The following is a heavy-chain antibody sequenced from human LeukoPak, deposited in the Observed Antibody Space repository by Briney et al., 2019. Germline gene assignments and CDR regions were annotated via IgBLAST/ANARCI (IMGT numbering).Heavy chain of an antibody. D-gene: IGHD3-10*01. CDR3: ARVYGSGSYYRDAFDI. CDR1: GGSISSGSYC. J-gene: IGHJ3*02. Sequence: SETLSLTCTVSGGSISSGSYCWGWIRQPPGKGLEWIGTLYYSGSTYYNSSLKSRVTISADTSKNQFSLRLTSVTAPDTAVYYCARVYGSGSYYRDAFDIWGQGTMVTVSS. V-gene: IGHV4-39*01. CDR2: LYYSGST.